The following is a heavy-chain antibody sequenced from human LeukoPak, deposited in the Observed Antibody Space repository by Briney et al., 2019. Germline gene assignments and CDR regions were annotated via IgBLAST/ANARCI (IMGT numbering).Heavy chain of an antibody. Sequence: GGSLRLSCAASGFTFDDYAMHWVRQAPGKGLEWVSGISWNSGSIGYADSVKGRFTISRDNAKNSLYLQMNSLRAEDTALYYCAKDSLYDSSGYYYESDYWGQGTLVTVSS. V-gene: IGHV3-9*01. CDR3: AKDSLYDSSGYYYESDY. CDR1: GFTFDDYA. J-gene: IGHJ4*02. D-gene: IGHD3-22*01. CDR2: ISWNSGSI.